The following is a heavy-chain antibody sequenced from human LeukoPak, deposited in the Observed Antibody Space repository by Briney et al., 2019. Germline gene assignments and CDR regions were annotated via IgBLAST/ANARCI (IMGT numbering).Heavy chain of an antibody. CDR3: ASNLEMATIHRLYYFDY. J-gene: IGHJ4*02. CDR1: GFTVSSNY. D-gene: IGHD5-24*01. CDR2: IYSGGST. V-gene: IGHV3-53*04. Sequence: GGSLRLSCAASGFTVSSNYMSWVRQAPGKGLEWVSVIYSGGSTYYADSVKGRFTISRHNSKSTLYLQMNSLRAEDTAVYYCASNLEMATIHRLYYFDYWGQGTLVTVSS.